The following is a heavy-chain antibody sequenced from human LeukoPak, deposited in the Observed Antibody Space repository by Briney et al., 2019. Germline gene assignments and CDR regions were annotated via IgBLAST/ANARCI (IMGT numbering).Heavy chain of an antibody. CDR3: TTIKRGDIFGYFDF. J-gene: IGHJ4*02. CDR1: GGSMTTHH. Sequence: SETLSLTCTVSGGSMTTHHWNWIRQTPGKGLEWIGYVFDSGRTKVNPSLTSRVTLSTDTSKNQLSLRLSSGTAADTAVYYCTTIKRGDIFGYFDFWGQGILVTVSS. V-gene: IGHV4-59*11. D-gene: IGHD5-18*01. CDR2: VFDSGRT.